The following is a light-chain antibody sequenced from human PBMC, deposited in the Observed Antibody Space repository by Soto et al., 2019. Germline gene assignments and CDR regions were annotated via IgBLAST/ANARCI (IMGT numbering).Light chain of an antibody. CDR2: SNN. CDR1: SSNIGTNT. V-gene: IGLV1-44*01. Sequence: QAVVTQPPSASGTPGQRVTISCSGTSSNIGTNTVSWYQQLPGTAPKLLIYSNNQRPSGVPDRFSASKSGTSASLAISGPQSEDEADYYCAAWDDRLNGVVFGGGTKLTVL. J-gene: IGLJ2*01. CDR3: AAWDDRLNGVV.